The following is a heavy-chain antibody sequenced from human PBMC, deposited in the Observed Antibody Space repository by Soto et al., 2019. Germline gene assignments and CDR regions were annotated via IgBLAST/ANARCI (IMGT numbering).Heavy chain of an antibody. CDR1: GFAFDVAA. Sequence: EVQLVESGGGLVQPGTYLRLSCAASGFAFDVAAMHWVRQAPGKGLEWVASVTWNGASVGYADSVKGRFTVSRDNAKNSLHLHMTNLRPEDTAFYYCAKDSTRGATSPTLEYWGQGTLVTVSS. V-gene: IGHV3-9*01. D-gene: IGHD2-8*02. CDR2: VTWNGASV. CDR3: AKDSTRGATSPTLEY. J-gene: IGHJ4*02.